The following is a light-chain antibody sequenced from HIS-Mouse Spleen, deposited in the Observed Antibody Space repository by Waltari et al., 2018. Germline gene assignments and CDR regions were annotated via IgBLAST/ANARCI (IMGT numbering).Light chain of an antibody. V-gene: IGKV2-28*01. CDR2: LGS. Sequence: DIVMTQSPLSLPVTPGEPASISCRSSQSLLHSNGYNYLDWYLQKPGQSPQLLIYLGSNRASGVPDRFSGSGSGTDFTLKISRVEAEDVGVYYCQQYYSTPYTFGQGTKLEIK. CDR3: QQYYSTPYT. CDR1: QSLLHSNGYNY. J-gene: IGKJ2*01.